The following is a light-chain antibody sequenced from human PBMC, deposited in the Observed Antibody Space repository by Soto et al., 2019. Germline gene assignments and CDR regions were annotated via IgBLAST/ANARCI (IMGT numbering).Light chain of an antibody. Sequence: EIVLTQSPATLSLSPGERATLSCRASQSVSSYLAWYQQKPGQAPRLLIYDASNRATGIPARFSGSGSGTDLPLTISSLEPEDFAVYYCQQRSNWPTWTFGQGTKVEIK. CDR1: QSVSSY. J-gene: IGKJ1*01. CDR2: DAS. V-gene: IGKV3-11*01. CDR3: QQRSNWPTWT.